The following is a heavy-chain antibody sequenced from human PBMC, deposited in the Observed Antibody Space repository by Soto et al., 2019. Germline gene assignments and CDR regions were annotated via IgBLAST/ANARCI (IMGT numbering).Heavy chain of an antibody. CDR2: IYHSGST. J-gene: IGHJ6*02. Sequence: SETLSLTCAVSGGSISSGCYSWSWIRQPPGKGLEWIGYIYHSGSTYYKPSLKSRVTISVDRSKHQFSLKLSSVTAADTAVYYCGRHIRGNCCMDVWGQGTTVTVSS. D-gene: IGHD2-21*01. V-gene: IGHV4-30-2*01. CDR3: GRHIRGNCCMDV. CDR1: GGSISSGCYS.